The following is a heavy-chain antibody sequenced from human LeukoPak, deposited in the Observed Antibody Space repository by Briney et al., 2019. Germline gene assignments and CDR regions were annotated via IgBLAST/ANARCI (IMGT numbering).Heavy chain of an antibody. Sequence: PGGSLRLSCAASGFTFSSYGMHWVRQAPGKGLERVAVIWYDGSNKYYADSVKGRFTISRDNSKNTLYLQMNSLRAEDTAVYYCASRDYGDYGTTSQGSDAFDIWGQGTMVTVSS. CDR3: ASRDYGDYGTTSQGSDAFDI. CDR2: IWYDGSNK. V-gene: IGHV3-33*01. D-gene: IGHD4-17*01. J-gene: IGHJ3*02. CDR1: GFTFSSYG.